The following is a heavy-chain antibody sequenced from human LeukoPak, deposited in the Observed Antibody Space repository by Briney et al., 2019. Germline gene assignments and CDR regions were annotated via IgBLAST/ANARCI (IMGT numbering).Heavy chain of an antibody. Sequence: GGSLRLSCAASGFTFSSYSMNWVRQAPGKGLEWVSSISSSSSYIYYADSVKGRFTISRDNAKNSLYLQMNSLRAEDTAVYYCAGLRYFDWTRAAAFDIWGQGTMVTVSS. J-gene: IGHJ3*02. CDR2: ISSSSSYI. D-gene: IGHD3-9*01. V-gene: IGHV3-21*01. CDR1: GFTFSSYS. CDR3: AGLRYFDWTRAAAFDI.